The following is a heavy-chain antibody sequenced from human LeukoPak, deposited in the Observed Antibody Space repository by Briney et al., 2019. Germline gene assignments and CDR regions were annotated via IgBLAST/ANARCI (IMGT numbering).Heavy chain of an antibody. CDR3: ARVAEFHYYDSSGDAFDI. CDR1: GYTFTSYG. D-gene: IGHD3-22*01. Sequence: ASVKVSCKASGYTFTSYGISWVRQAPGQGLEWMGWISAYNGNTNYAQKLQGRVTITRDTSASTAYMELSSLRSEDTAVYYCARVAEFHYYDSSGDAFDIWGQGTMVTVSS. J-gene: IGHJ3*02. V-gene: IGHV1-18*01. CDR2: ISAYNGNT.